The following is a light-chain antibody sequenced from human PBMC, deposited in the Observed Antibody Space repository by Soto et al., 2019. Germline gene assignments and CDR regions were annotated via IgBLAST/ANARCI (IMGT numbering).Light chain of an antibody. V-gene: IGKV3-11*01. CDR2: DVS. J-gene: IGKJ2*01. CDR3: EQRNNWLLT. Sequence: EVVLTQYPATLSLSPGDMATLSCRASQSVSNYLAWYQQKPGQAHRLLIYDVSNRATGIPARFSGSGSGTDFPLAIDSLEPEESAEYYCEQRNNWLLTFGQGTKVVIK. CDR1: QSVSNY.